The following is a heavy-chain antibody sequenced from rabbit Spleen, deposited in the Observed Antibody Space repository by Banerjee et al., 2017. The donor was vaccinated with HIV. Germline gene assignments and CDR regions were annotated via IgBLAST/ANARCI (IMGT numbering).Heavy chain of an antibody. CDR2: INTYTGKP. J-gene: IGHJ4*01. Sequence: QEQLVESWGGMVKPEGSLTLTCKASGFSFSDRDVKCLVRQAPGKELQWIACINTYTGKPVYATWAKGRFTISRTSSTTVTLQMTSLTAADTATYFCARDLASVVGWNFNLWGPGPLVTVS. D-gene: IGHD3-1*01. V-gene: IGHV1S45*01. CDR1: GFSFSDRDV. CDR3: ARDLASVVGWNFNL.